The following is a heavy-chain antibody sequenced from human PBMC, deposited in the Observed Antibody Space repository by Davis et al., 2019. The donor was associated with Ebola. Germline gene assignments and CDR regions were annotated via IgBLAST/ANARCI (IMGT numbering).Heavy chain of an antibody. D-gene: IGHD3-10*01. CDR2: IYYSGST. J-gene: IGHJ5*02. Sequence: SETLSLTCTVSGGSISSYYWSWIRQPPGKGLEWIGYIYYSGSTNYNPSLKSRVTISVDTSKNQFSLKLSSVTAADTAVYYCARVRHYYGSGSYSPWGQGTLVTVSS. CDR1: GGSISSYY. CDR3: ARVRHYYGSGSYSP. V-gene: IGHV4-59*12.